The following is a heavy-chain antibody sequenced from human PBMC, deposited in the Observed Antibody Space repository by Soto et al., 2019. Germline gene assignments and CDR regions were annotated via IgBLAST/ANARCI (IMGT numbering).Heavy chain of an antibody. CDR3: VLWPPYYFDY. J-gene: IGHJ4*02. CDR1: GFTFSSYA. CDR2: ISGSGGST. V-gene: IGHV3-23*01. D-gene: IGHD3-10*01. Sequence: EVQLLESGGGLVQPGGSLRLSCAASGFTFSSYAMSWVRQAPGKGLEWVSAISGSGGSTYYADSVKGRFTISRDNSKNALYLQMSSLRAEDTAVYYCVLWPPYYFDYWGQGTLVTVSS.